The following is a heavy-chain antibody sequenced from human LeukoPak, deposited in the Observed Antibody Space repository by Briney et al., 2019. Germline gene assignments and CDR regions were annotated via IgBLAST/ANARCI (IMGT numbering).Heavy chain of an antibody. CDR1: GASISGSGYY. CDR3: AKSGGYGLIDY. Sequence: SETLSLTCTVSGASISGSGYYWGWIRQPPGKGLEWIGNIYDSGSTYYNASLQSRVTISIDTSKNQFSRRLSSVTAADTAMYYCAKSGGYGLIDYWGQGTLVTVSS. D-gene: IGHD1-26*01. J-gene: IGHJ4*02. V-gene: IGHV4-39*01. CDR2: IYDSGST.